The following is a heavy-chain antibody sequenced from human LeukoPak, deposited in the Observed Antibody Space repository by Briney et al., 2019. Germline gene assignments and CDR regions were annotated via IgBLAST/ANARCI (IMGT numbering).Heavy chain of an antibody. CDR2: IKQDGSEK. CDR3: ARVTSLGDSSGYYPTDFDY. D-gene: IGHD3-22*01. V-gene: IGHV3-7*01. J-gene: IGHJ4*02. CDR1: GFNFSGYA. Sequence: PGGSLRLSCAASGFNFSGYAMSWVRQAPGKGLEWVANIKQDGSEKYYVDSVKGRFTISRDNAKNSLYLQMNSLRAEDTAVYYCARVTSLGDSSGYYPTDFDYWGQGTLVTVSS.